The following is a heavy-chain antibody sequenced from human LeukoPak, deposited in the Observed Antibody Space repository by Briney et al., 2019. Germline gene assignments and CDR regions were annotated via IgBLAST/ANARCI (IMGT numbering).Heavy chain of an antibody. CDR3: ARDMGSSGWFGPDY. CDR2: IYTSGST. Sequence: SETLSLTCTVSGGSINSYYWSWIRQPAGKGLEWIGRIYTSGSTNYNPSLKSRVTMSVDTSKNQFSLNLSSVTAADTAVYYCARDMGSSGWFGPDYWGQGTLVTVSS. V-gene: IGHV4-4*07. D-gene: IGHD6-19*01. CDR1: GGSINSYY. J-gene: IGHJ4*02.